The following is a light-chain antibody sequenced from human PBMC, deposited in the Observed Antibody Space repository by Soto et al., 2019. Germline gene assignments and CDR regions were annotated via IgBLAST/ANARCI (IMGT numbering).Light chain of an antibody. J-gene: IGKJ1*01. V-gene: IGKV3D-20*02. CDR1: QSISSSY. CDR2: DAS. CDR3: QQRSNWPLTWT. Sequence: EIVLTQSPGTLSLSPGKRATLSCRASQSISSSYLAWYQQRPGQAPRLLIYDASNRATGIPARFSGSGSGTDFTLTISSLEPEDFAVYYCQQRSNWPLTWTFGQGTKVDI.